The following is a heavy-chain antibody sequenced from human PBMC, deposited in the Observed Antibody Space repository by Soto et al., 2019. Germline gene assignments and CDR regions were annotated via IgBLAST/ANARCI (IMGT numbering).Heavy chain of an antibody. V-gene: IGHV1-18*01. J-gene: IGHJ5*02. CDR1: GYTFTNYG. CDR3: ARGVGSGSYYNQYNWFDP. D-gene: IGHD3-10*01. CDR2: INVYNGNT. Sequence: QVQLVQSGGEVKKPGASVKVSCKASGYTFTNYGISWVRQAPGQGLERMGWINVYNGNTKYAQKVQGRVTMTTDTSTSTAYMELRSLRSDDTAGYYCARGVGSGSYYNQYNWFDPWGQGTLVTVSS.